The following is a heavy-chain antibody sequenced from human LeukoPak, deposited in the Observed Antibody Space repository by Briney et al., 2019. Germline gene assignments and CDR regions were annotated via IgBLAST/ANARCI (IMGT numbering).Heavy chain of an antibody. Sequence: KLSETLSLTCAVYGGSFSGYYWSWIRQPPGKGLEWIGEINHSGSTNYNPSLKSLVTISVDTSKNQFSLKLSSVTAADTAVYYCARGRIAARPMSYWGQGTLVTVSS. CDR2: INHSGST. J-gene: IGHJ4*02. CDR3: ARGRIAARPMSY. CDR1: GGSFSGYY. V-gene: IGHV4-34*01. D-gene: IGHD6-6*01.